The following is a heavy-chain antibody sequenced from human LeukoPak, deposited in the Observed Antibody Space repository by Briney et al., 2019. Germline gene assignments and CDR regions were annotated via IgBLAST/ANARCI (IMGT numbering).Heavy chain of an antibody. Sequence: SETLSLTCTVSGGSISSSRYYWGWIRQPPGKGLEWIGSIYYSGSTYYNPSLKSRVTISVDTSKNQFSLKLSSVTAADTAVYYCARHEELLRNFDYWGQGTLVTVSS. CDR1: GGSISSSRYY. CDR2: IYYSGST. J-gene: IGHJ4*02. V-gene: IGHV4-39*01. D-gene: IGHD1-26*01. CDR3: ARHEELLRNFDY.